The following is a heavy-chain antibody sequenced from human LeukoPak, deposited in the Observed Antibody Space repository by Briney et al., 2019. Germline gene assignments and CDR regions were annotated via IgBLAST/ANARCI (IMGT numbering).Heavy chain of an antibody. CDR3: ARGLRAGGPNAFDI. Sequence: PSETLSLTCPVSGGSISSGSYYWRWLRQPAGRGLEWFGRIYTSGSTNYNPSLKSRVTISVDTSKNQFSLKVRSVAAADTAVYYCARGLRAGGPNAFDIWGQGTMVTVSS. J-gene: IGHJ3*02. CDR2: IYTSGST. D-gene: IGHD3-16*01. V-gene: IGHV4-61*02. CDR1: GGSISSGSYY.